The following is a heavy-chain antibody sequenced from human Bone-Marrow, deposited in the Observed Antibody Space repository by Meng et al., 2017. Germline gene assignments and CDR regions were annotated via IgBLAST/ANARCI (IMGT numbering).Heavy chain of an antibody. V-gene: IGHV4-34*01. CDR2: INHSGST. Sequence: GSLRLSCVVSGGSFSDYYWSWIRQPPGKGLEWIGEINHSGSTNYNPSLESRATTSVDTSQNNLSLKLSSVTAADSAVYYCARGPTTMAHDFDYWGQGTLVTVSS. J-gene: IGHJ4*02. CDR1: GGSFSDYY. CDR3: ARGPTTMAHDFDY. D-gene: IGHD4-11*01.